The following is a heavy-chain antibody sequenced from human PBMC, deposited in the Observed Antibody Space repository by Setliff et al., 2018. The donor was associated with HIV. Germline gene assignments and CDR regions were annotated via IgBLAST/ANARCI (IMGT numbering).Heavy chain of an antibody. J-gene: IGHJ5*02. CDR3: ARDRSSGWSKDWFDT. D-gene: IGHD6-19*01. Sequence: SETLSLTCTVSGGSISSYYWSWIRQPAGKGLEWIGHIYISGSTNYNPSFNGRVTMSVDTSKNQFSLRLTSVTAADTAMYHCARDRSSGWSKDWFDTWGQGILVTVSS. CDR1: GGSISSYY. CDR2: IYISGST. V-gene: IGHV4-4*07.